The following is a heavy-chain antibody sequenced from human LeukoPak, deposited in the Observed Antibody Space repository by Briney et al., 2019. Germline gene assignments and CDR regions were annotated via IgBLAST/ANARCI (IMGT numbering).Heavy chain of an antibody. CDR2: IYPGDSDT. D-gene: IGHD3-22*01. V-gene: IGHV5-51*01. CDR3: ARLWGVDSSGYYQYYFDY. CDR1: GYIFSDFW. Sequence: GESLKISCKGSGYIFSDFWIVWVRQMPGKGLEWMGIIYPGDSDTRYSPSFQGQVTISADKSISTAYLQWSSLKASDTAMYYCARLWGVDSSGYYQYYFDYWGQGTLVTVSS. J-gene: IGHJ4*02.